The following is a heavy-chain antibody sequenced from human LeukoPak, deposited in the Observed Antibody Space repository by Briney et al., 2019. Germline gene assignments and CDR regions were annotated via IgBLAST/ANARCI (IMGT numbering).Heavy chain of an antibody. J-gene: IGHJ4*02. CDR3: ASGYDSSGYYYVY. CDR1: GFTFSSYE. CDR2: ISSSGSTI. V-gene: IGHV3-48*03. Sequence: GGSLRLSCAAPGFTFSSYEMNWVRQAPGKGLEWVSYISSSGSTIYYADSVKGRFTISRDNAKNSLYLQMNSLRAEDTAVYYCASGYDSSGYYYVYWGQGTLVTVSS. D-gene: IGHD3-22*01.